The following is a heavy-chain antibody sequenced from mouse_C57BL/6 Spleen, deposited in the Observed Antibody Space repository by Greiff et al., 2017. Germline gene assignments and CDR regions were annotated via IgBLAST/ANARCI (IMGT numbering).Heavy chain of an antibody. CDR1: GYTFTGYC. D-gene: IGHD1-1*01. V-gene: IGHV1-62-2*01. CDR2: FYPGSGSI. CDR3: ARHEENYGSPMDY. Sequence: VQLQQPGAELVKPGASVKLSCKASGYTFTGYCIHWVKQRSGQGLEWIGWFYPGSGSINYNEKFKDKATLTADKSSSTAYMELSSLTSEDSAVYVCARHEENYGSPMDYWGQGTTVTVSS. J-gene: IGHJ4*01.